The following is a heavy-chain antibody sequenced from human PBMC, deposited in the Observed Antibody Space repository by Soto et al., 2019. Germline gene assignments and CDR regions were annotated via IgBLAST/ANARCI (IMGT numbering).Heavy chain of an antibody. CDR2: ISGSGDST. CDR3: ARRGPGTYFDY. J-gene: IGHJ4*02. CDR1: GFNVSISY. D-gene: IGHD6-13*01. V-gene: IGHV3-23*01. Sequence: PGGSLRLSCAASGFNVSISYMSWVRQVPGKGLEWVSVISGSGDSTYYADSVKGRFTISRDNSKNTLYLQMNSLRAEDTAVYYCARRGPGTYFDYWGQGTLVTVSS.